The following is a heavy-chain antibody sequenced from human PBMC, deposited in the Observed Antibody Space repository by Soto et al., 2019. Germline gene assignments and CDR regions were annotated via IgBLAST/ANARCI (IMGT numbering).Heavy chain of an antibody. D-gene: IGHD5-18*01. CDR3: ARGRYCYGIREDDY. CDR1: GGSFSGYY. J-gene: IGHJ4*02. Sequence: QVQLQQWGAGLLKPSETLSLTCAVYGGSFSGYYWSWIRQPPGKGLEWIGEINHSGSTNYTPSIKSRDTISVDTSKNQFYLKMSSVTAADTALYYCARGRYCYGIREDDYWGQGTLVTVSS. CDR2: INHSGST. V-gene: IGHV4-34*01.